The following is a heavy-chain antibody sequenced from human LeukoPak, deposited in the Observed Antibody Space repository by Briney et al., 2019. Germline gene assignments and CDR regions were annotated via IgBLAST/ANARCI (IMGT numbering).Heavy chain of an antibody. D-gene: IGHD1-26*01. CDR3: AKNGEPHYYMDV. V-gene: IGHV3-23*01. Sequence: GGSLRLSCAASGFTFSSFWMHWVRQAPGKGLEWVSSISGSGSHTYYADSVKGRLTTSRDNSKNTLYLQMNSLTAEDTAVYYCAKNGEPHYYMDVWGKGTTVTVSS. CDR2: ISGSGSHT. J-gene: IGHJ6*03. CDR1: GFTFSSFW.